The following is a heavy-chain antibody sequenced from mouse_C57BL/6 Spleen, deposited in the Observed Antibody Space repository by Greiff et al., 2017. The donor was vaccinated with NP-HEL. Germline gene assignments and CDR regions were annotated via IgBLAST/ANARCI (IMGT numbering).Heavy chain of an antibody. Sequence: VQLQQSGAELARPGASVKMSCKASGYTFTSYTMHWVKQRPGQGLEWIGYINPSSGYTKYNQKFKDKATLTADKSSSTAYMQLSSLTYEDSAVYYCARNEPLWDFDVWGTGTTVTVSS. CDR1: GYTFTSYT. CDR3: ARNEPLWDFDV. J-gene: IGHJ1*03. V-gene: IGHV1-4*01. CDR2: INPSSGYT.